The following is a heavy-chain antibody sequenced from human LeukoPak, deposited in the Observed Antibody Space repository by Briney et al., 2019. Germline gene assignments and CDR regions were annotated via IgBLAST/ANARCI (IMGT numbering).Heavy chain of an antibody. D-gene: IGHD5-12*01. Sequence: SVKVSCKASGGTFSSYAISWVRQAPGQGLEWMGGIIPIFGTANYAQKFQGRVTITADESTSTAYMELSSLRSEGTAAYYCARGGVATRGLGYWGQGTLVTVSS. CDR3: ARGGVATRGLGY. J-gene: IGHJ4*02. CDR2: IIPIFGTA. V-gene: IGHV1-69*13. CDR1: GGTFSSYA.